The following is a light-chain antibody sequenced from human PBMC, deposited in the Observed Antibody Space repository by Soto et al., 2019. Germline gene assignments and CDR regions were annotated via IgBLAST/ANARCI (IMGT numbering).Light chain of an antibody. CDR1: QTISIY. Sequence: IPLTQSPCSLSASVWGRVTITFRTCQTISIYLNWYQQIPGKAPKLLIYASSNLHSGVPSRFSGSASGTDFTLTISSLQPEDSATYYCQQTYSNSRTFGQGTKVDIK. V-gene: IGKV1-39*01. CDR3: QQTYSNSRT. J-gene: IGKJ1*01. CDR2: ASS.